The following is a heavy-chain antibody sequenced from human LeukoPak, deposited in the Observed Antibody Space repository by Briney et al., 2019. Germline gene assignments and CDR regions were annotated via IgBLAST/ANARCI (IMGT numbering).Heavy chain of an antibody. CDR2: ISGSGGST. CDR1: GFTFSSYA. D-gene: IGHD2-15*01. J-gene: IGHJ4*02. V-gene: IGHV3-23*01. Sequence: PGGSLRLSCAASGFTFSSYAMSWVRQAPGKGLEWVSAISGSGGSTYYADSVKGRFTISRDNSKNTLYLQMNSLRAEDTAVYYCAKDVLPLGYCSGGSCYQLDYWGQGTLVTVSS. CDR3: AKDVLPLGYCSGGSCYQLDY.